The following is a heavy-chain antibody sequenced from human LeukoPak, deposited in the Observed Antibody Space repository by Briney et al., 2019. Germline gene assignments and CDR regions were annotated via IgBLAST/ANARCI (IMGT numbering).Heavy chain of an antibody. Sequence: SGGSLRLSCAASGFIFSSYGMHWVRQAPGKGLEWVAVISYDGSNKYYVDSVKGRFTVSRDNSKNILYLQMNSLRAEDTAVYYCAKGNSALDVWGQGTTVTVSS. J-gene: IGHJ6*02. CDR3: AKGNSALDV. CDR1: GFIFSSYG. CDR2: ISYDGSNK. V-gene: IGHV3-30*18. D-gene: IGHD4-23*01.